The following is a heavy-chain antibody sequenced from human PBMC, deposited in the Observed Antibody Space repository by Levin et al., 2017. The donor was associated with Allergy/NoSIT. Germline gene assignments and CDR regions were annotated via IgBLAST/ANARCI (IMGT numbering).Heavy chain of an antibody. CDR2: ISGSAGTT. Sequence: GGSLRLSCAASGFTFSSYAMSWVRQAPGKGLEWVSAISGSAGTTYYVHSVKGRFTISRDNSKNTLYLQMNSLRAEDTALYHCARAGGVGVTIDAFDIWGQGTLVTVSS. V-gene: IGHV3-23*01. D-gene: IGHD1-26*01. CDR1: GFTFSSYA. CDR3: ARAGGVGVTIDAFDI. J-gene: IGHJ3*02.